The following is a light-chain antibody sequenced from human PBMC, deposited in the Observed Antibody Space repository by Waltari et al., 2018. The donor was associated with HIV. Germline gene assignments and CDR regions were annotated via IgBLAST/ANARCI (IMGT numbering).Light chain of an antibody. Sequence: QSALTQPASVSGSPGQSITISCTGTSSDVGGYKYVSWYQQYPGKAPKLIIYDVTNPPSGVSNRLSVLKSGNTASLTISGLQAEDEADYYCCSYTSSITGRVFGTGTKVTVL. V-gene: IGLV2-14*03. CDR2: DVT. J-gene: IGLJ1*01. CDR1: SSDVGGYKY. CDR3: CSYTSSITGRV.